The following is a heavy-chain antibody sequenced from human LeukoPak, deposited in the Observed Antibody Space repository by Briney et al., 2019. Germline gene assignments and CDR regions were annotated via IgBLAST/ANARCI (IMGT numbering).Heavy chain of an antibody. J-gene: IGHJ5*02. CDR2: IYTSGST. Sequence: SETLSLTCTVSGGSISSYYWSWIRQPPGKGLEWIGHIYTSGSTNYNPSLKSRVTISVDTSKNQFSLKLSSVTAADTAVYYCARLEVGFDPWGQGTLVTVSS. V-gene: IGHV4-4*09. D-gene: IGHD2-15*01. CDR1: GGSISSYY. CDR3: ARLEVGFDP.